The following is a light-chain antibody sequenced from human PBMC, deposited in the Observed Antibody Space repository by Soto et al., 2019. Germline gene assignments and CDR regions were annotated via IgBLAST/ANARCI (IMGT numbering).Light chain of an antibody. CDR3: QQYNNWPPWT. Sequence: EIVMTQSPATLSVSPGERATLSCRASQSVSSNFAWYQQKPGQAPRLLIYGASTRATGIPARFSGSGSGTKFTLTISSLQSEDFAVYYCQQYNNWPPWTFGQGTKVEIK. CDR2: GAS. V-gene: IGKV3-15*01. J-gene: IGKJ1*01. CDR1: QSVSSN.